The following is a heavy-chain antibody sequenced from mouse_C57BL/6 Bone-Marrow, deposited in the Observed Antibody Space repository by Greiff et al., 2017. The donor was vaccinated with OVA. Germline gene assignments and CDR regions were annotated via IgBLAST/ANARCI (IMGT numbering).Heavy chain of an antibody. CDR3: TTGRDSY. Sequence: EVKLVESGAELVRPGASVKLSCTASGFNIKDDYMHWVKQRPEQGLEWIGWIDPENGDTEYASKFQGKATITADTSSNTAYLQLSSLTSEDTAVYYCTTGRDSYWGQGTTLTVSS. CDR2: IDPENGDT. J-gene: IGHJ2*01. CDR1: GFNIKDDY. D-gene: IGHD3-3*01. V-gene: IGHV14-4*01.